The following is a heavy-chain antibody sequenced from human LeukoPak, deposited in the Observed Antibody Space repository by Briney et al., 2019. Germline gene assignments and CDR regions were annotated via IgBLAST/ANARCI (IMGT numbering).Heavy chain of an antibody. CDR2: INPNSGGT. D-gene: IGHD6-13*01. Sequence: GASAKVSCKASGYTFTGYYMHWVRQAPGQGLEWMGWINPNSGGTNYAQKFQGRVTMTRDTSISTAYMELSRLRSDDTAVYYCASAPGGGSSWYYFDYWGQGTLVTVSS. V-gene: IGHV1-2*02. CDR3: ASAPGGGSSWYYFDY. CDR1: GYTFTGYY. J-gene: IGHJ4*02.